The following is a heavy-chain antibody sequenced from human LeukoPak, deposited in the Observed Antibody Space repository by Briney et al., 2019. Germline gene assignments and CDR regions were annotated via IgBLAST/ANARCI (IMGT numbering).Heavy chain of an antibody. CDR1: GFTFSSYA. CDR2: ISCDGSNK. CDR3: ARDGGIAAATYLVDY. Sequence: PGRSLRLSCAASGFTFSSYAMHWVRQAPGKGLEWVAVISCDGSNKYYADSVKGRFTISRDNSKNTLYLQMSSLRAEVTAVYYCARDGGIAAATYLVDYWGQGTLVTVSS. D-gene: IGHD6-13*01. J-gene: IGHJ4*02. V-gene: IGHV3-30*04.